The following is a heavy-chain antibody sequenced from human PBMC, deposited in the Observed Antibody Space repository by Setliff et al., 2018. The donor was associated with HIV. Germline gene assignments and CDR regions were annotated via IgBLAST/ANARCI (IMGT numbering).Heavy chain of an antibody. J-gene: IGHJ5*01. CDR2: ISTNGGST. CDR1: GFTLSNYA. Sequence: GGSLRLSCSTSGFTLSNYAMHWVRQAPGKGLEYVSSISTNGGSTSYADSVKGRFTISRDNSKNTLYLQMSSLRTEDTAVYYCVKSLMFFNWFDSWGQGTLVTVSS. CDR3: VKSLMFFNWFDS. D-gene: IGHD3-10*02. V-gene: IGHV3-64D*09.